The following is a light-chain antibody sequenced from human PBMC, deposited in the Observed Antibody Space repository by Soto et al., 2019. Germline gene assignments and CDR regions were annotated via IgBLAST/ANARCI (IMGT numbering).Light chain of an antibody. CDR2: GAS. CDR3: QQYDNLPPP. V-gene: IGKV3D-15*01. J-gene: IGKJ5*01. Sequence: EIVMTQSPATLSMSPGERATLSCRASQSVRSNLAWYHQKPGQAPRLLIYGASTRATGIPARFSGSGSGTEFTLTINSLQSEDFVVYYCQQYDNLPPPFGQGTRLDIQ. CDR1: QSVRSN.